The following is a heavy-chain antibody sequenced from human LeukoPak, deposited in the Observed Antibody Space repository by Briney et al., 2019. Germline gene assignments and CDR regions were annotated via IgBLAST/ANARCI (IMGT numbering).Heavy chain of an antibody. J-gene: IGHJ6*03. V-gene: IGHV1-18*01. Sequence: ASVKVSCKASGYTFTSYGISWMRQAPGQGLEWMGWISAYNGNTNYAQKLQGRVTMTTDTSTSTAYMELRSLRSDDTAVYYCAREDITGTTTNYYYYYYMDVWGKGTTVTVSS. D-gene: IGHD1-20*01. CDR1: GYTFTSYG. CDR2: ISAYNGNT. CDR3: AREDITGTTTNYYYYYYMDV.